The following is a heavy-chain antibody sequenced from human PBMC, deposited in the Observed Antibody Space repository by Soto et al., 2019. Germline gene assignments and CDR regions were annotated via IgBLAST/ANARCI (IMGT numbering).Heavy chain of an antibody. CDR1: GYTFTSYA. J-gene: IGHJ6*02. V-gene: IGHV1-3*01. CDR3: ARMVAKMGGMDV. Sequence: QVQLVQSGAEVKKPGASVKVSCKASGYTFTSYAMHWVRQAPGQRLEWMGWINAGNGNTKYSQKFQGRVTITRDTSASTAYMELSSLRFEDTAVYYCARMVAKMGGMDVWGQGTTVTVSS. D-gene: IGHD2-15*01. CDR2: INAGNGNT.